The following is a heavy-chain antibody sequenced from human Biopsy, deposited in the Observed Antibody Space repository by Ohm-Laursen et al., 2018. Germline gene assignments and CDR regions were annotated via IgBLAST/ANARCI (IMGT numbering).Heavy chain of an antibody. J-gene: IGHJ6*02. D-gene: IGHD2/OR15-2a*01. CDR2: IYYSGST. CDR1: GGSISSDY. CDR3: ARATNSTGWPYYYFYGMDV. Sequence: TLSLTWPVSGGSISSDYWSWIRQTPGKGLEWIGYIYYSGSTNYNPPLKSRVTISVDTSKNQFSLRLNSVTAADTAVYYCARATNSTGWPYYYFYGMDVWGQGTTVTVSS. V-gene: IGHV4-59*01.